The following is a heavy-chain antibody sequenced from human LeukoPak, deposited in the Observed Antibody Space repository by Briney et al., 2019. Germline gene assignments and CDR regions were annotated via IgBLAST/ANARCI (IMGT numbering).Heavy chain of an antibody. D-gene: IGHD1-1*01. J-gene: IGHJ4*02. CDR1: GFTFGDYA. CDR3: TRDRGAYNLYDY. V-gene: IGHV3-49*03. Sequence: PGWSQRLFCTASGFTFGDYAMSWSRQAPGNGLERVGFIRSKAYGETADYAASVKGRFTISRDDSKAIASLQMNSLKTEDTAVYHCTRDRGAYNLYDYWGQGTLVTVSS. CDR2: IRSKAYGETA.